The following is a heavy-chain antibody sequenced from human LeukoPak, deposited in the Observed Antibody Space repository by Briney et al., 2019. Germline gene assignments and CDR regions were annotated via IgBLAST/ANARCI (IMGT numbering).Heavy chain of an antibody. D-gene: IGHD2-15*01. CDR3: AKTQGYYDA. CDR1: GFTFANSW. V-gene: IGHV3-7*03. Sequence: GGSLRLSCAASGFTFANSWMTWVRQAPGKGLEWVASIKQDGSVQHYVDSVRGRFAISRDNAKNALYLQMNSLRADDTAVYYCAKTQGYYDAWGQGALVTVSS. J-gene: IGHJ5*02. CDR2: IKQDGSVQ.